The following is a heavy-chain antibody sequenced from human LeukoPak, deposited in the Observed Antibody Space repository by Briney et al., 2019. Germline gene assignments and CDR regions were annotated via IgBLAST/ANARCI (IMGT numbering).Heavy chain of an antibody. CDR1: GFTFSAYG. CDR3: AKELTRPNRPVAGLNF. CDR2: ISYDGSNK. J-gene: IGHJ4*02. V-gene: IGHV3-30*18. Sequence: GRSLRLSCAASGFTFSAYGMHWVRQAPGKGLEWVAIISYDGSNKYYPDSVKGRFTISRDDSKNTLYLQMNSLRTEDTAVYYCAKELTRPNRPVAGLNFWGQGTLVTVSS. D-gene: IGHD6-19*01.